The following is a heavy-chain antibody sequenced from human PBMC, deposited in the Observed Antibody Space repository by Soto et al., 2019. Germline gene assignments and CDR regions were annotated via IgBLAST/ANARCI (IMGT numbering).Heavy chain of an antibody. CDR2: IYHSGST. CDR1: GYSISSGYY. D-gene: IGHD2-15*01. J-gene: IGHJ4*02. V-gene: IGHV4-38-2*01. CDR3: ARVRGTVVIDY. Sequence: SETLSLTCAVSGYSISSGYYWGWIRQPPGKGLEWIGSIYHSGSTYYNPSLKSRVTISVDTSKNQFSLKLSSVTAADTAVYYCARVRGTVVIDYWGQGTLVTVSS.